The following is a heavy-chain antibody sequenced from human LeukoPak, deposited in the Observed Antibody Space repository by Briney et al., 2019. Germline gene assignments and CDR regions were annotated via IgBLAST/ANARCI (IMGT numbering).Heavy chain of an antibody. V-gene: IGHV3-30*18. J-gene: IGHJ4*02. CDR1: GFSFSSYG. Sequence: AGGSLRLSCAASGFSFSSYGMHWVRQAPGKGMEWVAVIFYDGSNENYADSVKGRFTISRDNSKNTLYLQMNSLRTEDTAVYYCAKDQNWGCFDYWGQGTLVTVSS. CDR3: AKDQNWGCFDY. CDR2: IFYDGSNE. D-gene: IGHD7-27*01.